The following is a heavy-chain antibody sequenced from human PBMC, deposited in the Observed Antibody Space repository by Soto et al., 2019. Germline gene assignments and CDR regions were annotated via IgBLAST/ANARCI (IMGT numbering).Heavy chain of an antibody. Sequence: QVQLVQSGAEVKKPGSSVKVSCKASGGTFSSYAISWVRQAPGQGLEWMGGIIPIFGTANYAQKFQGRVTITADESTSXXYXEXGSLRSEDTAVYYCARAYYDILTGYDAPYYSYGMDVWGQGTTVTVSS. V-gene: IGHV1-69*12. CDR2: IIPIFGTA. D-gene: IGHD3-9*01. J-gene: IGHJ6*02. CDR1: GGTFSSYA. CDR3: ARAYYDILTGYDAPYYSYGMDV.